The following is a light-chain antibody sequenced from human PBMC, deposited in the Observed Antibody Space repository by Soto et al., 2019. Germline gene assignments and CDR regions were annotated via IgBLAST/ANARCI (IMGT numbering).Light chain of an antibody. J-gene: IGKJ4*01. CDR2: ATS. Sequence: AIQMTQSPSSLSASVGDIVTITCRASQGIRNDLGWYQQKPGKAPNLLIYATSSLQSGVPSRFSGSGSGTDFTLTISSLQPEDFATYYCLQDYDYPLTFGGGTTVEVK. CDR1: QGIRND. V-gene: IGKV1-6*01. CDR3: LQDYDYPLT.